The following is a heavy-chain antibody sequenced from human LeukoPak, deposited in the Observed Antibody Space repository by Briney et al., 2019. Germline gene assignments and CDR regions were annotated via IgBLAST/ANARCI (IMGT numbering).Heavy chain of an antibody. J-gene: IGHJ4*02. CDR1: GFTFSSYS. CDR2: ISSSSSYI. Sequence: GGSLRLSCAASGFTFSSYSMNWVRQAPGKGLEWVSSISSSSSYIYYADSVKGRFTISRDNAENSLYLQMNSLRAEDTAVYYCARDHYDSSGYCLDYWGQGTLVTVSS. V-gene: IGHV3-21*01. D-gene: IGHD3-22*01. CDR3: ARDHYDSSGYCLDY.